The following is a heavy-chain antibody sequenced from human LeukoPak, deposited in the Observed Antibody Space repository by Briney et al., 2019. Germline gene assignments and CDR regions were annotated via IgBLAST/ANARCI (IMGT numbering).Heavy chain of an antibody. CDR3: ARDRSWLDL. CDR2: IHHGGNT. Sequence: SETLSLTCTVSGFSISTAYFWGWIRQPPGKGLEWIGSIHHGGNTNYAPSLESRVTISLDLSKNQFSLRLTSVTAADTAVYYCARDRSWLDLWGHGTLVTVSS. J-gene: IGHJ5*02. V-gene: IGHV4-38-2*02. CDR1: GFSISTAYF.